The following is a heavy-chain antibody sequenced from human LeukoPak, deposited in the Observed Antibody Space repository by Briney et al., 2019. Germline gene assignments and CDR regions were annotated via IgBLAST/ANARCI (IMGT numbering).Heavy chain of an antibody. V-gene: IGHV4-34*01. Sequence: SETLSLTCAVHGGSFSGYYWSWIRQPPGKGLEWIGEINHSGSTNYNPSLKSRVTISVDTSKNQFSLKLSSVTAADTAVYYCARGSPPVAWLVVVPAARPFDYWGQGTLVTVSS. CDR2: INHSGST. J-gene: IGHJ4*02. CDR3: ARGSPPVAWLVVVPAARPFDY. D-gene: IGHD2-2*02. CDR1: GGSFSGYY.